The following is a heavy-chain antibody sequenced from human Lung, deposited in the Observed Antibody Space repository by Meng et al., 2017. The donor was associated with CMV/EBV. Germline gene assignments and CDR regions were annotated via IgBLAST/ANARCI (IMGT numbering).Heavy chain of an antibody. Sequence: GGSLRLXCAASGFTFSTYSMSWVRQAPGKGLEWVSYISSASSTIYYADSVKGRFTISRDNANKSLFLQLNRLRAEDTALYYCARACLSDNYYYGMDVWGQGXTVTVSS. V-gene: IGHV3-48*04. CDR3: ARACLSDNYYYGMDV. D-gene: IGHD2-21*02. CDR1: GFTFSTYS. J-gene: IGHJ6*02. CDR2: ISSASSTI.